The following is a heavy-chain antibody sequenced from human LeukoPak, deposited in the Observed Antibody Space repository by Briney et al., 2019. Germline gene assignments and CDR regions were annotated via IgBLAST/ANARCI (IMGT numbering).Heavy chain of an antibody. CDR1: GFTFSSYA. V-gene: IGHV3-30*04. J-gene: IGHJ4*02. D-gene: IGHD4-17*01. Sequence: GGSLRLSCAASGFTFSSYAMHWVRRAPGKGLEWVAVISYDGSNKYYADSVKGRSTISRDNSKNTLYLQMNSLRAEDTAVYYCASPPYGDYVGWSFDYWGQGTLVTVSS. CDR3: ASPPYGDYVGWSFDY. CDR2: ISYDGSNK.